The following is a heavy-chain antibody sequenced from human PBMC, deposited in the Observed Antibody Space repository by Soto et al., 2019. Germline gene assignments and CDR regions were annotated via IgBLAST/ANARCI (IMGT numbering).Heavy chain of an antibody. D-gene: IGHD4-17*01. CDR1: GFTFSDHY. J-gene: IGHJ6*03. CDR2: TKHKVNTFTT. CDR3: ARGPTDYGDVGRYYFSCCMDV. V-gene: IGHV3-72*01. Sequence: EVQLVESGGGLVQPGGSLRLSCAASGFTFSDHYMDWVRQAPGKGLEWVGRTKHKVNTFTTEYAASVNGRFTISSDASKNSLYLQMHSLKTEDTAVYYCARGPTDYGDVGRYYFSCCMDVWGRGTTVTVSS.